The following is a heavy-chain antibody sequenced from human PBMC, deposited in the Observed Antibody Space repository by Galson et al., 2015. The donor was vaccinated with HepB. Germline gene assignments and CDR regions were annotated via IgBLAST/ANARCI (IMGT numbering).Heavy chain of an antibody. CDR1: GDSVSSNTVT. CDR2: TYYRSKWSN. V-gene: IGHV6-1*01. J-gene: IGHJ4*02. Sequence: CAISGDSVSSNTVTWNWIRQSPSRGLEWLGRTYYRSKWSNDYAISVKSRIIIIPDTSKNQFSLQLNSVTPEDTAVYYCPRGTTTIIVTPFDYWGQGTLVTVSS. D-gene: IGHD3-22*01. CDR3: PRGTTTIIVTPFDY.